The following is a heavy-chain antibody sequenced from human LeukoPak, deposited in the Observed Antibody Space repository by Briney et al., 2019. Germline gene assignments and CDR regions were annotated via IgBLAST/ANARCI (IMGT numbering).Heavy chain of an antibody. Sequence: GGSLRLSCAASGFTVSDYYMSWIRQPPGKGLEWVSYISSSGSTIYDADSVKGRFTISRDNAKNSLYLQMNSLRAEDTAVYYCARDSQLAQLPPDYWGQGTLVTVSS. CDR2: ISSSGSTI. V-gene: IGHV3-11*01. D-gene: IGHD2-2*01. J-gene: IGHJ4*02. CDR1: GFTVSDYY. CDR3: ARDSQLAQLPPDY.